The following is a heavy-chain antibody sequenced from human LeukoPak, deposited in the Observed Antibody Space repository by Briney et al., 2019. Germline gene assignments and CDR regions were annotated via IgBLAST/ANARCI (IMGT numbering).Heavy chain of an antibody. D-gene: IGHD3-10*01. J-gene: IGHJ4*02. Sequence: GGSLRLSCAASGFTFTSYAMNWVRQAPGKGLEWVSAISGSGGSTYYADSVKGRFTISKDNSKNTVYLQMNTLRAEDTAVYYCATRITLVQGVMLGGDYWGQGTLVTVFS. V-gene: IGHV3-23*01. CDR1: GFTFTSYA. CDR3: ATRITLVQGVMLGGDY. CDR2: ISGSGGST.